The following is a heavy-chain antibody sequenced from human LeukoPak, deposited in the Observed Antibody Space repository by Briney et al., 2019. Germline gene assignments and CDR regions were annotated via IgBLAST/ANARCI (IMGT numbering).Heavy chain of an antibody. J-gene: IGHJ4*02. V-gene: IGHV3-20*04. Sequence: PGGSLRLSCAASGFIFDDYGMSWVRQAPGRGLEWVSVITWNGGSTSYADSVKGRFTISGDNAKNSLYLQMNSLRAEDTALYYCARDRTMTTVTDFDSWGQGTLVTVSS. CDR3: ARDRTMTTVTDFDS. CDR1: GFIFDDYG. CDR2: ITWNGGST. D-gene: IGHD4-17*01.